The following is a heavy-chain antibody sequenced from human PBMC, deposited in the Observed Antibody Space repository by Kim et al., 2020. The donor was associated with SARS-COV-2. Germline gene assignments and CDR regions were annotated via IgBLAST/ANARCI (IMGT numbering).Heavy chain of an antibody. CDR2: MNPNSGNT. J-gene: IGHJ4*02. D-gene: IGHD3-3*01. CDR3: ARPRWVTIFGVVIRQYYFDY. Sequence: ASVKVSCKASGYTFTSYDINWVRQATGQGLEWMGWMNPNSGNTGYAQKFQGRVTMTRNTSISTAYMELSSLRSEDTAVYYCARPRWVTIFGVVIRQYYFDYWGQGTLVTVSS. CDR1: GYTFTSYD. V-gene: IGHV1-8*01.